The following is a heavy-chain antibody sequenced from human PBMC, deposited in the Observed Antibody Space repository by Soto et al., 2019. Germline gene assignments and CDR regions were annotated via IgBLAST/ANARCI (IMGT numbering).Heavy chain of an antibody. Sequence: SETLSLTCTVSGGSIVSSSYCCVWIRQPPWRGLEWIGSIYYSGSTYYNPSLKSRVTISVDTSKNQFSLKLSSVTAADTAVYYCARTTITMIVVVITVFDYWGQGTLVTVSS. D-gene: IGHD3-22*01. V-gene: IGHV4-39*01. CDR3: ARTTITMIVVVITVFDY. CDR2: IYYSGST. CDR1: GGSIVSSSYC. J-gene: IGHJ4*02.